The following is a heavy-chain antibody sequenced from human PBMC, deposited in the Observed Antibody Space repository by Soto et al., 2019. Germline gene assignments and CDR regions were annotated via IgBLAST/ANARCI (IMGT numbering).Heavy chain of an antibody. CDR1: GYSISSGYY. Sequence: SETLSLTCAVSGYSISSGYYWGWIRQPPGKGLEWIGSMFHSGSTYYNPSLKSRVTISVDTSKNQFSLKLSSVTAADTAVYYCARGPIVVVPTVGWFDPWGHGTLVT. J-gene: IGHJ5*02. V-gene: IGHV4-38-2*01. CDR2: MFHSGST. CDR3: ARGPIVVVPTVGWFDP. D-gene: IGHD2-2*01.